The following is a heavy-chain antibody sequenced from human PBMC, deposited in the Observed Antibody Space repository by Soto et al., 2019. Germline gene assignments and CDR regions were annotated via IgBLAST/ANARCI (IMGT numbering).Heavy chain of an antibody. CDR1: GGPYSKYS. Sequence: QVQLVQSGTEVKKPGSSVTVSCKASGGPYSKYSISWVRQAPGQGLEWMGRIIPIFDITNYAQKFQDRVTITADKSTSTGYMDLSSLRSEDTAVYYCARSLLGDHYDSDGLDSWGQGTLVSVSS. CDR3: ARSLLGDHYDSDGLDS. CDR2: IIPIFDIT. V-gene: IGHV1-69*02. D-gene: IGHD3-22*01. J-gene: IGHJ4*02.